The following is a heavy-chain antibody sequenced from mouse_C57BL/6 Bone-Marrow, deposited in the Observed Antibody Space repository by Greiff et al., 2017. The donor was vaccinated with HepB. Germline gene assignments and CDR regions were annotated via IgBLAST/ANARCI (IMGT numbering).Heavy chain of an antibody. V-gene: IGHV1-50*01. Sequence: QVQLKQPGAELVKPGASVKLSCKASGYTFTSYWMQWVKQRPGQGLEWIGEIDSSDSYTNYNQKFKGKATLTVDTSSSTAYMQLSSLTSEDSAVYYCARSGEFFSIYYYGSSYVDYWGQGTTLTVSS. J-gene: IGHJ2*01. CDR3: ARSGEFFSIYYYGSSYVDY. D-gene: IGHD1-1*01. CDR2: IDSSDSYT. CDR1: GYTFTSYW.